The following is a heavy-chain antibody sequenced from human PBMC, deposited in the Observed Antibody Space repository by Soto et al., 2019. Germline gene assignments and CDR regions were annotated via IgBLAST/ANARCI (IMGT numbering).Heavy chain of an antibody. V-gene: IGHV3-30-3*01. CDR3: ARARARRGVRYYYYGMDV. J-gene: IGHJ6*02. CDR2: ISYDGSNK. D-gene: IGHD6-6*01. Sequence: QVQLVESGGGVVQPGRSLRLSCAASGFTFSSYAMHWVRQAPGKGLEWVAVISYDGSNKYYADSVKGRFTISRDNSKNTLYLQMNSLRAEDTAVYYCARARARRGVRYYYYGMDVWGQGTTVTVSS. CDR1: GFTFSSYA.